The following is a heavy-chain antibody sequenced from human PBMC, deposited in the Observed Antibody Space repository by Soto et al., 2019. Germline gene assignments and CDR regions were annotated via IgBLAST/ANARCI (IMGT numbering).Heavy chain of an antibody. CDR3: ARDRSSWNEMKKPLNWFDP. D-gene: IGHD6-13*01. V-gene: IGHV1-18*04. J-gene: IGHJ5*02. CDR2: ISAYDGDT. CDR1: GYTFTSYG. Sequence: ASVKVSCKASGYTFTSYGISWVRQAPGQGLEWMAWISAYDGDTQYAHNLQGRVTMATDSSTNTAYMELRGLRSDDTAVYYCARDRSSWNEMKKPLNWFDPWGQGTLVTVSS.